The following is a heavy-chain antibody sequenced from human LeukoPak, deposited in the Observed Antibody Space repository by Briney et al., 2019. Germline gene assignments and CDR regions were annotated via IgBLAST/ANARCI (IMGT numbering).Heavy chain of an antibody. Sequence: ASVKVSCKASGYTFTGYYMHWVRQAPGQGLEWMGWINPNSGGTNYAQKFQGRVTMTRDTSISTAYMELSRLRSDDTAVYYCARGPHCSSTSCYSSDFDYWGQGTLVTVSS. D-gene: IGHD2-2*01. J-gene: IGHJ4*02. V-gene: IGHV1-2*02. CDR1: GYTFTGYY. CDR2: INPNSGGT. CDR3: ARGPHCSSTSCYSSDFDY.